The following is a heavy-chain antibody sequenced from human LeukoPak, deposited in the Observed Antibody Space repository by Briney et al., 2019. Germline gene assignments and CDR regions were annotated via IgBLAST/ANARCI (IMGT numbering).Heavy chain of an antibody. Sequence: PSETLSLTCTVPGGSISSYYWSWIRQSPRKGLEWIGYIYHSGTTNTNSNPSLKSRVTISVDTSKNEFSLKLSSVTVADTAVYYCAQKQWVPYYFDNWGQGSLVTVSS. D-gene: IGHD1-26*01. V-gene: IGHV4-59*01. J-gene: IGHJ4*02. CDR1: GGSISSYY. CDR3: AQKQWVPYYFDN. CDR2: IYHSGTTNT.